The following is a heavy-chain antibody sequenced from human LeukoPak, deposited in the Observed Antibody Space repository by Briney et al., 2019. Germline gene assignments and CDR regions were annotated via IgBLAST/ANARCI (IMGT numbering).Heavy chain of an antibody. Sequence: SETLSLTCAVYGGSFSGYYWSWIRQPPGKGLEWIGEINHSGSTNYNPSLKSRVTISVDTSKNQFSLKLSSATAADTAVYYCASAMTTVTTGWFDPWGQGTLVTVSS. CDR3: ASAMTTVTTGWFDP. CDR1: GGSFSGYY. J-gene: IGHJ5*02. CDR2: INHSGST. V-gene: IGHV4-34*01. D-gene: IGHD4-17*01.